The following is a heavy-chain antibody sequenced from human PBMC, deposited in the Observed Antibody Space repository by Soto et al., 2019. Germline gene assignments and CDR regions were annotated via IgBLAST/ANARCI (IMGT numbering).Heavy chain of an antibody. CDR2: ISATGTTT. CDR3: ATYSSPFDY. J-gene: IGHJ4*02. V-gene: IGHV3-23*01. Sequence: EVQLMESGGGLVQPGGSLRLSCAASEFSFSSYALNWARQAPGKGLEWVSAISATGTTTYYADSVKGRFTISRDNSKRTLFLQMDSLSPEDTAVYYCATYSSPFDYWGQGTLVTVSS. D-gene: IGHD6-13*01. CDR1: EFSFSSYA.